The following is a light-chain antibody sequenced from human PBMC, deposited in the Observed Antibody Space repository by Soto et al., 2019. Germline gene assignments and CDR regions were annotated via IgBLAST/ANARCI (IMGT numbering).Light chain of an antibody. V-gene: IGKV3-20*01. CDR1: QTISSSF. CDR2: RAS. Sequence: EIVLTQSPGTLSLSPGERATLSCRASQTISSSFLAWYQQKPGQAPRLLIYRASRRAPGIPDRFSGSGSWTDFTLTIRRLETEEFAVYYCHQFGSSPLDTFGPGTKVEIK. J-gene: IGKJ3*01. CDR3: HQFGSSPLDT.